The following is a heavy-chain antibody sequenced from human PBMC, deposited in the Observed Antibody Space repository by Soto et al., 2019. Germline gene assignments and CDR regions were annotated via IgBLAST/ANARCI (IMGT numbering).Heavy chain of an antibody. V-gene: IGHV1-2*04. CDR2: INPNSGGT. D-gene: IGHD5-18*01. J-gene: IGHJ6*03. CDR1: GYTFTGYY. Sequence: ASVKVSCKASGYTFTGYYMHWVRQAPGQGLEWMGWINPNSGGTNYAQKFQGWVTMTRDTSISTAYMELSRLRSDDTAVYYCARAARGYSYGYDGGYYYYMDVWGKGTTVTVSS. CDR3: ARAARGYSYGYDGGYYYYMDV.